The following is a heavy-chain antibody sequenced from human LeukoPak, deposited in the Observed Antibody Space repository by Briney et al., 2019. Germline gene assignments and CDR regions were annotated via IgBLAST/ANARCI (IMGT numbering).Heavy chain of an antibody. CDR1: GLTFSSYW. CDR2: INSDGSST. D-gene: IGHD3-10*01. J-gene: IGHJ3*02. Sequence: GGSLRLSCAASGLTFSSYWMHWVRQAPGKGLVWVSRINSDGSSTSYADSVKGRFTISRDNAKNTLYLQMNSLRAEDTAVYYCARVDVSWFGEQDAFDIWGQGTMVTVSS. V-gene: IGHV3-74*01. CDR3: ARVDVSWFGEQDAFDI.